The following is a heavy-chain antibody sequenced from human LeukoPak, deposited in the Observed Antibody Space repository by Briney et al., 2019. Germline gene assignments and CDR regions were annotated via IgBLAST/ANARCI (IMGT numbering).Heavy chain of an antibody. Sequence: GGSLRLSCAASGLTFSSYGMHWVRQAPGKGLEWVAVISYDGSNKYYADSVKGRLTISRDNSKNTLYLQMNSLRAEDTALYYCAKDRGSYGDYWGQGTLVTVSS. CDR1: GLTFSSYG. J-gene: IGHJ4*02. CDR3: AKDRGSYGDY. V-gene: IGHV3-30*18. D-gene: IGHD1-26*01. CDR2: ISYDGSNK.